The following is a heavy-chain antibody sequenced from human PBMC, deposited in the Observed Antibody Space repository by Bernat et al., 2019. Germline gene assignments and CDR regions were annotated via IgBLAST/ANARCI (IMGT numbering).Heavy chain of an antibody. CDR1: GFTFSSYE. Sequence: EVQLVESGGGLVQPGGSLRLSCAASGFTFSSYEMNWVRQAPGKGLEWVSYISSSSSYTNYADSVKGRFTISRDNAKNSLYLQMNSLRAEDTAVYYCARDSYPSYASGEDYFTWGQGTLVTVSS. D-gene: IGHD2/OR15-2a*01. J-gene: IGHJ5*02. CDR2: ISSSSSYT. CDR3: ARDSYPSYASGEDYFT. V-gene: IGHV3-48*03.